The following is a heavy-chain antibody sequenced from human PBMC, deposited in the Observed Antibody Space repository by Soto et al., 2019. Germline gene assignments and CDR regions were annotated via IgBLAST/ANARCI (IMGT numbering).Heavy chain of an antibody. CDR3: ARDLGVGAAYYFDY. CDR2: ISAYNGNT. J-gene: IGHJ4*02. V-gene: IGHV1-18*01. D-gene: IGHD6-25*01. CDR1: GYTFTSYG. Sequence: ASVKVSCKASGYTFTSYGISWVRQAPGQGLEWMGWISAYNGNTNYAQKLQGRVTMSTDTSTSTAYMELRSLRSDDTAVYYCARDLGVGAAYYFDYWGQGTPVTVSS.